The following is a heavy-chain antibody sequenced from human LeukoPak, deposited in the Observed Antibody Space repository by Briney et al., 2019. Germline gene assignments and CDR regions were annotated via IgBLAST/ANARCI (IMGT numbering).Heavy chain of an antibody. CDR2: INHSGST. Sequence: PSETLSLICAVYGGSFSGYYWSWIRQPPGKGLEWIGEINHSGSTNYNPSLKSRVTISVDTSKNQFSLKLSSVTAADTAVYYCARGTRTFDPWGQGTLVTVSS. J-gene: IGHJ5*02. D-gene: IGHD1-14*01. CDR3: ARGTRTFDP. CDR1: GGSFSGYY. V-gene: IGHV4-34*01.